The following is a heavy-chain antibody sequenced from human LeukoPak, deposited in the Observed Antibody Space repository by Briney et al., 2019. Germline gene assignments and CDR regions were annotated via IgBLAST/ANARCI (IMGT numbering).Heavy chain of an antibody. Sequence: GGSLRLSCVASGFPFSSYWMTWVRQAPGKGLEWVANIKQDGSKKSYVDSVKGRFTISRDNAKNSLYLQMNSLKTEDTAVYYCTRALAAYYDFWSGYYGGSDWFDPWGQGTLVTVSS. D-gene: IGHD3-3*01. CDR2: IKQDGSKK. V-gene: IGHV3-7*03. CDR1: GFPFSSYW. J-gene: IGHJ5*02. CDR3: TRALAAYYDFWSGYYGGSDWFDP.